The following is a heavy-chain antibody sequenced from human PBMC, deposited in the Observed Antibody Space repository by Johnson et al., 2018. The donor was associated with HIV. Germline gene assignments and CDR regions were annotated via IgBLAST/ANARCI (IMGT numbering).Heavy chain of an antibody. Sequence: VQLVESGGDLIQPGGSLRLSCAASGLTVSGNYMSWGQAPGKGLEWVSVIYSGGSTYFADSVKGRFTISRDNSKNTMFLQLSGLRPEDTAVYYCAKTKDSSSGFFAFDIWGQGTMVSVSS. CDR2: IYSGGST. CDR3: AKTKDSSSGFFAFDI. D-gene: IGHD6-6*01. V-gene: IGHV3-53*01. CDR1: GLTVSGNY. J-gene: IGHJ3*02.